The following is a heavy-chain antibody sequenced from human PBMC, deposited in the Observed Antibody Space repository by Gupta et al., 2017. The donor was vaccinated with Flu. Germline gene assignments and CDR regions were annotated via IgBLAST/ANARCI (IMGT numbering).Heavy chain of an antibody. CDR1: GYTFTSYY. D-gene: IGHD3-10*01. Sequence: QVQLVQSGAEVKKPGASVKVSCKASGYTFTSYYMHWVRQAPGQGLEWMGIINPSGGSTSYAQKFQGRVTMTRDTSTSTVYMELSSLRSEDTAVYYCAREEPSGTYYYYGMDVWGQGTTVTVSS. J-gene: IGHJ6*02. V-gene: IGHV1-46*01. CDR3: AREEPSGTYYYYGMDV. CDR2: INPSGGST.